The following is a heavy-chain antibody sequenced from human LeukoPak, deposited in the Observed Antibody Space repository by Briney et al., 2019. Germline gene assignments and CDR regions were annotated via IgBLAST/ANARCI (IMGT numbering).Heavy chain of an antibody. CDR3: ARVDTAIIRGFDY. V-gene: IGHV4-59*08. CDR1: GGSISSYY. D-gene: IGHD5-18*01. CDR2: IYYSGST. Sequence: PSETLSLTCTVSGGSISSYYWSWIRQPPGKGLEWIGYIYYSGSTNYNPSLKSRVTISVDTSKNQFSLKLSSVTAADTAVYYCARVDTAIIRGFDYWGQGTLVTVSS. J-gene: IGHJ4*02.